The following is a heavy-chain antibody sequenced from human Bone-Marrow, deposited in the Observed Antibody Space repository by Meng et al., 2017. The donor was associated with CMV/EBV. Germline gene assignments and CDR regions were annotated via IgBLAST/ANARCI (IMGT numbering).Heavy chain of an antibody. V-gene: IGHV4-39*01. CDR1: GGSISSTNYY. CDR2: IFYSGST. Sequence: GSLRLSCTVSGGSISSTNYYWAWIRQSPGKGLEWIGSIFYSGSTYYNPSLKSRVTISVDTSKNQFSLKLTSVTAADTAVYYCATLSHGSSQIFDYWGQETLVTVSS. D-gene: IGHD6-6*01. J-gene: IGHJ4*02. CDR3: ATLSHGSSQIFDY.